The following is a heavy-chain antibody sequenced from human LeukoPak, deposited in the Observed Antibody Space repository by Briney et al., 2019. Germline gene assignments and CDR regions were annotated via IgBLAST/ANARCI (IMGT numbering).Heavy chain of an antibody. CDR1: GYTFTGYY. V-gene: IGHV1-2*02. J-gene: IGHJ4*02. Sequence: ASVKVSCKASGYTFTGYYMHWVRQAPGQGLEWMGWINPNSGGTNYAQKFQGRVTMTRDTSISTAYMELSRLRSDDTAVYYCARDLSDLNYYDSSAFHYWGQGTLVSVSS. D-gene: IGHD3-22*01. CDR2: INPNSGGT. CDR3: ARDLSDLNYYDSSAFHY.